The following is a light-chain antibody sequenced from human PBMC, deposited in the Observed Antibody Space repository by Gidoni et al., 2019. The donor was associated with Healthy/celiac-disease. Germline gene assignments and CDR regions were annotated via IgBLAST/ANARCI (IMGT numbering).Light chain of an antibody. V-gene: IGKV1-39*01. Sequence: DIQITQSPSSLSASVGDRVTITCRASHSISSYLNWYQQKTRKAPKLLIYAASRLQSGVPSRFSGSGSGTDFTLTIRSLQPEDFATYYCQQSYSTPRSFGQGNKLEIK. CDR2: AAS. J-gene: IGKJ2*04. CDR1: HSISSY. CDR3: QQSYSTPRS.